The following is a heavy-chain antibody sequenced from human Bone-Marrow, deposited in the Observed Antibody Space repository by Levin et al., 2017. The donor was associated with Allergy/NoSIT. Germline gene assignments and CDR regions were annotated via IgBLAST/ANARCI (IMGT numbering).Heavy chain of an antibody. J-gene: IGHJ4*02. Sequence: GGSLRLSCRASGYALSDFGITWVRQAPGQGLEWMGWISAYSGKTEYAQKFQGRVTMTTKSAINMAYMEMKDLRSDDTAVYYCARGGLAAAGRADYWGQGSLVTVSS. D-gene: IGHD6-25*01. CDR3: ARGGLAAAGRADY. CDR1: GYALSDFG. V-gene: IGHV1-18*01. CDR2: ISAYSGKT.